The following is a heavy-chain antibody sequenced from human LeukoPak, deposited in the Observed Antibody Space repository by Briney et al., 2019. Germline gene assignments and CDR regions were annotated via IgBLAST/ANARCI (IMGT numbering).Heavy chain of an antibody. CDR2: TYYSEST. D-gene: IGHD6-13*01. CDR1: GGSISSSSYY. J-gene: IGHJ2*01. Sequence: SETLSLTCTVSGGSISSSSYYWGWIRQPPGKGLEWIGSTYYSESTYYNPSLKSRVTISVDTSKNQFSLKLSSVTAADTAVYYCARPGYDITNWYFDLWGRGTLVTVSS. CDR3: ARPGYDITNWYFDL. V-gene: IGHV4-39*01.